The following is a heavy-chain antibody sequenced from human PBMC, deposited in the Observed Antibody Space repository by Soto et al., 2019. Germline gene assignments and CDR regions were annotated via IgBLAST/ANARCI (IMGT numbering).Heavy chain of an antibody. V-gene: IGHV3-53*01. CDR1: GFTVSSNY. CDR3: AKNRVAVAGDAFDI. J-gene: IGHJ4*02. CDR2: FRESGGTT. D-gene: IGHD6-19*01. Sequence: GGSLRLSCAASGFTVSSNYMSWVRQAPGKGLEWVSTFRESGGTTHYANSVKGRFTISRDTSKNMLYLQMNSLRAEDTAVYYCAKNRVAVAGDAFDIWGQGTLVTVSS.